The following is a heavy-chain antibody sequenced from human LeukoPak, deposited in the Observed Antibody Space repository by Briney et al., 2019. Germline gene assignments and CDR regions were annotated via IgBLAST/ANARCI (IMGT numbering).Heavy chain of an antibody. CDR3: ARYYDSSGYPGYWYFDL. CDR2: ISAYNGNT. V-gene: IGHV1-18*01. D-gene: IGHD3-22*01. CDR1: GYTFTSYG. Sequence: GASVTVSCKASGYTFTSYGISWVRQAPGQGLEWMGWISAYNGNTNYAQKLQGRVTMTTDTSTRTAYMELRSLRSDDTAVYYCARYYDSSGYPGYWYFDLWGRGTLVTVSS. J-gene: IGHJ2*01.